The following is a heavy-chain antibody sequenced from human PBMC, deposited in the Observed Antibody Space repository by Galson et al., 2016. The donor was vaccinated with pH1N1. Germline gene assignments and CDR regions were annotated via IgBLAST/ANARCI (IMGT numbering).Heavy chain of an antibody. J-gene: IGHJ4*02. Sequence: ETLSLTCVVSGYSISSGYYWGWVRPPPGKGLEWIGSIYHSGGTFYNPSLQSRGTISVDMSKNQFSLRLNSVTAADTAMYYCARGPAYYFAYWGQGTLITVSS. CDR2: IYHSGGT. V-gene: IGHV4-38-2*01. CDR1: GYSISSGYY. CDR3: ARGPAYYFAY.